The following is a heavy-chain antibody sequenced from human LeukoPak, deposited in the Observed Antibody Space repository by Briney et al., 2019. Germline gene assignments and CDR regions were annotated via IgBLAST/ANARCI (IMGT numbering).Heavy chain of an antibody. D-gene: IGHD2-8*01. J-gene: IGHJ4*02. CDR1: GFAFSSYS. V-gene: IGHV3-48*01. Sequence: GGSLRLSCVASGFAFSSYSMNWVRQAPGKGLEWISYIASSSKNIAYADSVKGRFTISRDNSKNTLYLQMNSLRAEDTAVYYCAKDLVWWGQGTLVTVSS. CDR2: IASSSKNI. CDR3: AKDLVW.